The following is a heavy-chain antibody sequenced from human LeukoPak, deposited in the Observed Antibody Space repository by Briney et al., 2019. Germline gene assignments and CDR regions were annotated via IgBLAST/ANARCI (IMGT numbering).Heavy chain of an antibody. V-gene: IGHV3-74*01. CDR3: ARMNYVSSGWGAPFDY. CDR1: GFTFSTYW. Sequence: GGSLRLSCVVSGFTFSTYWMHWVRQGPGKGLVWVSRIDSSGSNTLYADSVRGRFTISRDNAKNTLYLQMNSLRAEDTAVYCCARMNYVSSGWGAPFDYWGQGTLVTVSS. D-gene: IGHD1-7*01. J-gene: IGHJ4*02. CDR2: IDSSGSNT.